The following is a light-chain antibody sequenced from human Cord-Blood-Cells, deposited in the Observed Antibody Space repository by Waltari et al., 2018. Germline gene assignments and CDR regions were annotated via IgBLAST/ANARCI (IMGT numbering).Light chain of an antibody. Sequence: DIQMTQSPSSLSASVGDRVTITCRASQSISSYLNWYQQKPGKAPKLLIYAASSLQSGVPSRFSGSGSGTDFTLTISSLQPEDFATYYCQQSDSTPTVGPGTKVDIK. J-gene: IGKJ3*01. V-gene: IGKV1-39*01. CDR3: QQSDSTPT. CDR2: AAS. CDR1: QSISSY.